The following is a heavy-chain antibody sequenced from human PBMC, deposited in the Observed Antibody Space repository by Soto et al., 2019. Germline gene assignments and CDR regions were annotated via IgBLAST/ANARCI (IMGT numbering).Heavy chain of an antibody. CDR2: IYYSGST. Sequence: SETLSLTCTVSGGSISSGGYYWSWIRQHPGKGLEWIGYIYYSGSTYYNPSLKNTLSLQMSSLRVEDTALYYCAKGVCSDGNCYGREDVWGQGTTVTVSS. V-gene: IGHV4-31*01. CDR3: GREDV. D-gene: IGHD2-15*01. CDR1: GGSISSGGYY. J-gene: IGHJ6*02.